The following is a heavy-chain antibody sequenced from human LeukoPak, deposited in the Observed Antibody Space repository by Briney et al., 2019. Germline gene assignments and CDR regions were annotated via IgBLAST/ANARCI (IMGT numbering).Heavy chain of an antibody. V-gene: IGHV3-11*01. D-gene: IGHD6-13*01. Sequence: GGSLRLSCAASGFTFSDYYMGWIRQAPGKGLEWVSYISSSGSTIYYADSVKGRFTISRDNAKNSLYLQMNTLRAEDTAVYYCAKDILAAGLFFDYWGQGTLVTVS. J-gene: IGHJ4*02. CDR3: AKDILAAGLFFDY. CDR2: ISSSGSTI. CDR1: GFTFSDYY.